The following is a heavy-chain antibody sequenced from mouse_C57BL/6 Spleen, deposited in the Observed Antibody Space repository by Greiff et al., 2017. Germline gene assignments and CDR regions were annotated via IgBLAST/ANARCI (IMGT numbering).Heavy chain of an antibody. D-gene: IGHD1-1*01. CDR2: INPSSGYT. Sequence: QVQLQQSGAELAKPGASVKLSCKASGYTFTSYWMHWVKQRPGQGLEWIGYINPSSGYTKYNQKFKDKATLTADKTSSTAYMQLRSRTYEDSAVYYCARYYYGSGYFDVWGTGTTVTVSS. J-gene: IGHJ1*03. V-gene: IGHV1-7*01. CDR3: ARYYYGSGYFDV. CDR1: GYTFTSYW.